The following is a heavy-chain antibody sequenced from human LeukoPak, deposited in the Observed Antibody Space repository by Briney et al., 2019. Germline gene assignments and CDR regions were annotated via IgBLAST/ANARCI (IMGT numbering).Heavy chain of an antibody. Sequence: GGSLRLSCAASGFIFNKYGMQWARQAPGKGLEWVAVIWADGNHKYYANSVKGRFTISRDNSKNTMNLQMNSLRADDTAVYYCAKEIGPFAGFDYWGQGIPVTVSS. CDR1: GFIFNKYG. CDR2: IWADGNHK. V-gene: IGHV3-33*06. D-gene: IGHD3-16*01. CDR3: AKEIGPFAGFDY. J-gene: IGHJ4*02.